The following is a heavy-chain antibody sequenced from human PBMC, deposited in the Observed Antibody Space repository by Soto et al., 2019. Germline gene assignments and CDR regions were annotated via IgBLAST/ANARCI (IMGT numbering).Heavy chain of an antibody. CDR1: GFSLSTRGVR. CDR3: AGIGGTFFDY. Sequence: SGPTLVNPTQTLTLTCTFSGFSLSTRGVRVSWIRQPPGKALEWLARIDWDDDKFYSTSLKTRLTISKDTSKNQVVPTMTNMDPVDTATYYCAGIGGTFFDYWGQGTRVTVSS. CDR2: IDWDDDK. J-gene: IGHJ4*02. V-gene: IGHV2-70*04. D-gene: IGHD2-15*01.